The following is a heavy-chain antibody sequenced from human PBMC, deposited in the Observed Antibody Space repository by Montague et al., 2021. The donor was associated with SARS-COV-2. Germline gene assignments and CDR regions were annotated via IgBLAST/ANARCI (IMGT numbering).Heavy chain of an antibody. CDR3: ARERGPGVYCSGATCTNYYYYYGLDV. Sequence: SLRLSCAASGFTFITYDMNWVRQAPGKGLEWVAVLSNDANNAYYXDSVKGRFTISRDTSKNTLYLQMNSLRAEDTAVYYCARERGPGVYCSGATCTNYYYYYGLDVWGQGTTVTVSS. CDR1: GFTFITYD. V-gene: IGHV3-30-3*01. CDR2: LSNDANNA. D-gene: IGHD2-15*01. J-gene: IGHJ6*02.